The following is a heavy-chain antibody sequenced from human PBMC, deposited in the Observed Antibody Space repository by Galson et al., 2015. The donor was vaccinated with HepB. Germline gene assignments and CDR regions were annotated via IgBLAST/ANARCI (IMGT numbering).Heavy chain of an antibody. Sequence: SLRLSCAASGFTFSSYGMHWVRQAPGKGLEWVAVIWYDGSNKYYADSVKGRFTISRDNSKNTLYLQMNSLRAEDTAVYYCARDSYDSSGYYYVWGQGTLVTVSS. CDR3: ARDSYDSSGYYYV. CDR1: GFTFSSYG. D-gene: IGHD3-22*01. J-gene: IGHJ4*02. V-gene: IGHV3-33*08. CDR2: IWYDGSNK.